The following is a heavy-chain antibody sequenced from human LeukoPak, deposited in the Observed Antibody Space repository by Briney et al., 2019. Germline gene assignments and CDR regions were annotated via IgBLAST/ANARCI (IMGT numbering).Heavy chain of an antibody. D-gene: IGHD4-17*01. Sequence: PGGSLRLSCAASGFTFSSYWMSWVRQAPGKGLEWVANIKQDGSEKYYVDSVKGRFTISRDNAKNSLYLQVNSLRAEDTAVYYCARVPPYGDYRGDSQPADYWGQGTLVTVSS. CDR2: IKQDGSEK. CDR3: ARVPPYGDYRGDSQPADY. J-gene: IGHJ4*02. CDR1: GFTFSSYW. V-gene: IGHV3-7*01.